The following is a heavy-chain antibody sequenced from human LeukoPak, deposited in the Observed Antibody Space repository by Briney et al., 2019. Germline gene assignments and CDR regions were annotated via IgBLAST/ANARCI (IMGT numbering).Heavy chain of an antibody. CDR1: GYTFTSYG. V-gene: IGHV1-18*01. CDR2: ISAYNGNT. Sequence: ASVKVSCKASGYTFTSYGISWVRQAPGQGLEWMGWISAYNGNTNYSQKLQGRVTVTTDTSTSTAYMELRSLRSDDTAVYYCARLWGDGSGTYYNARLYYFDYWGQGTLVTVSS. D-gene: IGHD3-10*01. J-gene: IGHJ4*02. CDR3: ARLWGDGSGTYYNARLYYFDY.